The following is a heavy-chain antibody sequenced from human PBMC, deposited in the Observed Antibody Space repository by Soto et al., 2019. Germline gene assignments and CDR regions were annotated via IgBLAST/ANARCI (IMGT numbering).Heavy chain of an antibody. Sequence: QVQLVQSGAEVKKPGASVKVSCKASGYTFTSYYMHWVRQAPGQGLEWMGIINPSGGSTSYAQKFQGRVTMTRDTSTSTVYMELSSLRSEDTAVYYCARVETYYDSPRGWFDPWGQGTLVTVSS. CDR3: ARVETYYDSPRGWFDP. V-gene: IGHV1-46*01. CDR1: GYTFTSYY. CDR2: INPSGGST. D-gene: IGHD3-3*01. J-gene: IGHJ5*02.